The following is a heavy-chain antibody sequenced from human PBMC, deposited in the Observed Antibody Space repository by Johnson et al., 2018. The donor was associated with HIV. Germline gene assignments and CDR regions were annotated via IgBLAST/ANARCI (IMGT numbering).Heavy chain of an antibody. CDR2: IWYDGSNK. J-gene: IGHJ3*02. Sequence: QVQLVESGGGLVQPGGSLRLSCAASGFTFSSYGMHWVRQAPGKGLEWVAVIWYDGSNKYYPGSVKGRFTISRENAKNSLYLQMNSLRAGDTAVYYCARGDYGGNLDAFDIWGQGTMVTVSS. D-gene: IGHD4-23*01. V-gene: IGHV3-33*01. CDR3: ARGDYGGNLDAFDI. CDR1: GFTFSSYG.